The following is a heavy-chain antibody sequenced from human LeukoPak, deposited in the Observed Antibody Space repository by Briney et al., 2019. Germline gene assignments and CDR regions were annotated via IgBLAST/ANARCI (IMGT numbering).Heavy chain of an antibody. V-gene: IGHV3-23*01. Sequence: GGSLRLSCAASGFTFSSYGMSWVRQAPGKGLEWVSAISGSGGSTYYADSVKGRFTISRDNSKNTLYLQMNSLRAEDTAVYYCAKTHRLTMGAYYYYYYMDVWGKGTTATISS. J-gene: IGHJ6*03. CDR3: AKTHRLTMGAYYYYYYMDV. CDR2: ISGSGGST. D-gene: IGHD3-10*01. CDR1: GFTFSSYG.